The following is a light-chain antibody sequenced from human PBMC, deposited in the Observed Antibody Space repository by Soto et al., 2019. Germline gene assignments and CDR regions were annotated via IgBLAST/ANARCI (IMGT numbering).Light chain of an antibody. Sequence: EVVLTQSPATLSLSPGERATLSCRASQTVFNYLAWYQQKPGQAPRLLIYDTFNKATGVPARFSGSGSGTDFTLTISSLEPEDFEVYYCQQRSKWPWTLGQGTKV. V-gene: IGKV3-11*01. CDR2: DTF. CDR1: QTVFNY. J-gene: IGKJ1*01. CDR3: QQRSKWPWT.